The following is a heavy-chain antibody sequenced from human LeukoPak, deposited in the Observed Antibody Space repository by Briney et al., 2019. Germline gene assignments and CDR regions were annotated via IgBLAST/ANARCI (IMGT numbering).Heavy chain of an antibody. CDR2: IYYSGST. CDR3: ARGARGYSYG. V-gene: IGHV4-61*01. Sequence: SETLSLTCTVSGGSFSSGSYYWSWIRQPPGKGLEWIGYIYYSGSTNYNPSLKSRVTIPVDTSKNQFSLKLSSVTAADTAVYYCARGARGYSYGWGQGTLVTVSS. J-gene: IGHJ4*02. CDR1: GGSFSSGSYY. D-gene: IGHD5-18*01.